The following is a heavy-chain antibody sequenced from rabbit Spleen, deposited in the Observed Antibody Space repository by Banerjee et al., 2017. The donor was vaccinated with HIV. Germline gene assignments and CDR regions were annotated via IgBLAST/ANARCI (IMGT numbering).Heavy chain of an antibody. J-gene: IGHJ4*01. CDR1: GFDFSNYG. Sequence: QEQLVESGGGLVQPGGSLKLSCKASGFDFSNYGVSWVRQAPGKGLEWIACIYTGSSGGTYYASWAKGRFTISKTSSTTVTLQMTSLTVADTATYFCVRGASSSGYYSLWGPGTLVTVS. D-gene: IGHD1-1*01. CDR2: IYTGSSGGT. CDR3: VRGASSSGYYSL. V-gene: IGHV1S45*01.